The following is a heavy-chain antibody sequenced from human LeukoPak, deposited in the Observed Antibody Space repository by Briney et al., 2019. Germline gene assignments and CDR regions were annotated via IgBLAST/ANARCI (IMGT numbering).Heavy chain of an antibody. V-gene: IGHV1-2*02. D-gene: IGHD1-26*01. CDR1: GYTFTAYY. J-gene: IGHJ4*02. Sequence: ASVKVSCKASGYTFTAYYMHWVRQTPGQGLEWMGWINPNSGGTNYAQKFQGRVTMTRDTSISTAYMELSRLTSDDTAVFYCARDDGQGAKDYWGQGTLVTVSS. CDR3: ARDDGQGAKDY. CDR2: INPNSGGT.